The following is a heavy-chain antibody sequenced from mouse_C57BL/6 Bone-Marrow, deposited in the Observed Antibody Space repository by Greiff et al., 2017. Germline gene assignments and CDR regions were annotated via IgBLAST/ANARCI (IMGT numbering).Heavy chain of an antibody. Sequence: VQLQQSGPELVKPGASVKISCKASGYAFSSSWMNWVKQRPGKGLEWIGRIYPGDGDTNYNGKFKGKATLTADNSSSTPYMQLSSLTSEASAVYFCARSRSYYSLYYFDYWGQGTTLTVA. J-gene: IGHJ2*01. D-gene: IGHD2-12*01. V-gene: IGHV1-82*01. CDR3: ARSRSYYSLYYFDY. CDR1: GYAFSSSW. CDR2: IYPGDGDT.